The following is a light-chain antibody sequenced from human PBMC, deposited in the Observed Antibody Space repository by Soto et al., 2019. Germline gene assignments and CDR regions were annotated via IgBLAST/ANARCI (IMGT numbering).Light chain of an antibody. CDR3: CSYAGSSTSV. V-gene: IGLV2-23*02. J-gene: IGLJ3*02. Sequence: QSALTQPASVSGSPGQSITISCTGTSSDVGNYNLVSWYQHHPGKSPKLMIYEVSYRPSGVSNRFSGSKSGNTASLTITGLQTEDEADYFCCSYAGSSTSVFGGGTKVTVL. CDR2: EVS. CDR1: SSDVGNYNL.